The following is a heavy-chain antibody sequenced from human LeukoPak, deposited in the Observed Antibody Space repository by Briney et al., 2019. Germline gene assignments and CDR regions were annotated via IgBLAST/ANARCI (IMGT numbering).Heavy chain of an antibody. CDR2: INHSGST. J-gene: IGHJ5*02. CDR3: ARVGSSWYQAHWFDP. Sequence: SETLSLTCTVSGGSISSGSYYWSWIRQPPGKGLEWIGEINHSGSTNYNPSLKSRVTISVDTSKNQLSLKLSSVTAADTAVYYCARVGSSWYQAHWFDPWGQGTLVTVSS. D-gene: IGHD6-13*01. CDR1: GGSISSGSYY. V-gene: IGHV4-39*07.